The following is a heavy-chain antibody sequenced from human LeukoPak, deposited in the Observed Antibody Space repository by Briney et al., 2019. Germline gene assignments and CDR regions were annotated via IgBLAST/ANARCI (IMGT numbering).Heavy chain of an antibody. Sequence: QPGESLRLSCAASGFTFSNYWMSWVRKAPRKGLEWVANINQGGSDKSYVDSVKGRFTISRDNAKNSLYLEMNSLRVEDTAMYYCARTSRSSSIDDWGQGTLVTVSS. CDR2: INQGGSDK. V-gene: IGHV3-7*01. D-gene: IGHD2-15*01. CDR1: GFTFSNYW. J-gene: IGHJ4*02. CDR3: ARTSRSSSIDD.